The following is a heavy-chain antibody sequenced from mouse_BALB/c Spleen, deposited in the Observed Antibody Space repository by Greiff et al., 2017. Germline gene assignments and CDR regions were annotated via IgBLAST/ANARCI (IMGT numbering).Heavy chain of an antibody. CDR1: GYTFTDYY. Sequence: EVQLQQSGPELVKPGASVKMSCKASGYTFTDYYMKWVKQSHGKSLVWIGDINPNNGDTFYNQKFKGKATLTVDKSSSTAYMQLNSLTSEDSAVYYCASPTMGYDRWFAYWGQGTLVTVSA. V-gene: IGHV1-26*01. CDR3: ASPTMGYDRWFAY. J-gene: IGHJ3*01. D-gene: IGHD2-14*01. CDR2: INPNNGDT.